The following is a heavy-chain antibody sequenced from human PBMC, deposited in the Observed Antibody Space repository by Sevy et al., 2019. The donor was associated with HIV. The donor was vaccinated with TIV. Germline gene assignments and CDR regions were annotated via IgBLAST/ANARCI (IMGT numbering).Heavy chain of an antibody. D-gene: IGHD1-20*01. CDR1: GFTFSSYA. V-gene: IGHV3-30-3*01. Sequence: GGSLRLSCAASGFTFSSYAMHWVRQAPGKGLEWVAVISYDGSNKYYADSVKGRFTISRDNSKNTRYLQMNSLRAEDTAVYYCAGEQRYNWNDDAFDIWGQGTMVTVSS. CDR2: ISYDGSNK. J-gene: IGHJ3*02. CDR3: AGEQRYNWNDDAFDI.